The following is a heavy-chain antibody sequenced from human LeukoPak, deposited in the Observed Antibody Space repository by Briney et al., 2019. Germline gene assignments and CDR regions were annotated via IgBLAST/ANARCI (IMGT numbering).Heavy chain of an antibody. CDR1: GGTFSSYA. CDR3: ARCSQPSAYCGGDCSRGCAFDI. D-gene: IGHD2-21*02. V-gene: IGHV1-69*06. Sequence: GASVKVSCKASGGTFSSYAISWVRQAPGQGLEWMGGIIPIFGTANYAQKFQGRVTITADKSTSTAYMELSSLRSEDTAVYYCARCSQPSAYCGGDCSRGCAFDIWGQGTMVTVSS. CDR2: IIPIFGTA. J-gene: IGHJ3*02.